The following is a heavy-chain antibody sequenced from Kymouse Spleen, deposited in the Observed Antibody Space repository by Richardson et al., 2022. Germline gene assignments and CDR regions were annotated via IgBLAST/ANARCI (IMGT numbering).Heavy chain of an antibody. CDR1: GGSISSSNW. J-gene: IGHJ6*02. Sequence: QVQLQESGPGLVKPSGTLSLTCAVSGGSISSSNWWSWVRQPPGKGLEWIGEIYHSGSTNYNPSLKSRVTISVDKSKNQFSLKLSSVTAADTAVYYCARDPYYYGSGSSYYYYGMDVWGQGTTVTVSS. D-gene: IGHD3-10*01. CDR2: IYHSGST. CDR3: ARDPYYYGSGSSYYYYGMDV. V-gene: IGHV4-4*02.